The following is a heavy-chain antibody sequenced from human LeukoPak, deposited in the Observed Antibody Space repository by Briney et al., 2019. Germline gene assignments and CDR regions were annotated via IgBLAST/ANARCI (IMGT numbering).Heavy chain of an antibody. Sequence: PSETLSLTCAVYGGSFSGYYWGWIRQPPGKGLEWIGSIYYSGSTYYNPSLKSRVTISVDTSKNQFSLKLSSVTAAGTAVYYCARRLGYYYGSGSYYKATYYFDYWGQGTLVTVSS. D-gene: IGHD3-10*01. CDR1: GGSFSGYY. CDR2: IYYSGST. CDR3: ARRLGYYYGSGSYYKATYYFDY. V-gene: IGHV4-34*01. J-gene: IGHJ4*02.